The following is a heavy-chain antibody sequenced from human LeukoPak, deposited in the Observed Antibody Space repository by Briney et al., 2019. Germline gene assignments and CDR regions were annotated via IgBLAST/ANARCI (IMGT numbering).Heavy chain of an antibody. J-gene: IGHJ3*02. CDR1: GYTFTSYD. CDR3: ARSFYGDYDDAFDI. CDR2: MNPNSGNT. V-gene: IGHV1-8*01. Sequence: GASVKVSCKASGYTFTSYDINWVRQATGQGLEWMGWMNPNSGNTGYAQKFQGRVTMTRNTSISTAYMELSSLRSEDTAVYYCARSFYGDYDDAFDIWGQGTMVTVSS. D-gene: IGHD4-17*01.